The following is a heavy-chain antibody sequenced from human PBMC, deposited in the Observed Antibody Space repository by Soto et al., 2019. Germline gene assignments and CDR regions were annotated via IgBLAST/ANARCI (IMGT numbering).Heavy chain of an antibody. CDR2: ISYDGSNK. Sequence: GGSLRLSCAASGFTFSSYAMHWARQAPGKGLGWVAVISYDGSNKYYADSVKGRFTISRDNSKNTLYLQMNSLRAEDTAVYYCARETIAAAGPTLFDYWGQGTLVTVSS. CDR3: ARETIAAAGPTLFDY. CDR1: GFTFSSYA. J-gene: IGHJ4*02. D-gene: IGHD6-13*01. V-gene: IGHV3-30-3*01.